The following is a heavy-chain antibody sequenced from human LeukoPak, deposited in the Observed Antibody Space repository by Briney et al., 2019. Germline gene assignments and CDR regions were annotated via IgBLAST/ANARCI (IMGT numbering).Heavy chain of an antibody. Sequence: KASETLSLTCAVYGGSFGGYYWSWIRQPPGKGLEWIGEINHSGSTNYNPSLKSRVTISVDTSKNQFSLKLSSVTAADTAVYYCARGDGYNYGSGYWYFDLWGRGTLVTVSS. D-gene: IGHD5-24*01. V-gene: IGHV4-34*01. CDR3: ARGDGYNYGSGYWYFDL. J-gene: IGHJ2*01. CDR1: GGSFGGYY. CDR2: INHSGST.